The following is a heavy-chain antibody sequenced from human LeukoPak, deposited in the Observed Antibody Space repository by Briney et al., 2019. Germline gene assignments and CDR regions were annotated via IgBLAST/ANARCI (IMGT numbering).Heavy chain of an antibody. D-gene: IGHD6-19*01. Sequence: ASVNVSCKASVYTFTSYYMHWVRQASGQGLEGMGIINPSGGSTSYAQKFQGRVTMTRDTSTSTVYMELSSLRSEDTAVYYCARAGSSGWYYFDYWGQGTLVTVSS. CDR1: VYTFTSYY. CDR3: ARAGSSGWYYFDY. J-gene: IGHJ4*02. CDR2: INPSGGST. V-gene: IGHV1-46*01.